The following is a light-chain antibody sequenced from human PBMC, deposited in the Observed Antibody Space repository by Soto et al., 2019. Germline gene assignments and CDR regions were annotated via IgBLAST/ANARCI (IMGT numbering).Light chain of an antibody. J-gene: IGKJ1*01. Sequence: NRMKHSPSAVSATLGDRVTITCRASQSIITYLIWYQQKPGKAHKLLIYATSSLQSGVPSRFSGSGSGTDFTLTISSLQPEDFATYYCYRSYSTSRPWTFAQGTK. CDR2: ATS. V-gene: IGKV1-39*01. CDR3: YRSYSTSRPWT. CDR1: QSIITY.